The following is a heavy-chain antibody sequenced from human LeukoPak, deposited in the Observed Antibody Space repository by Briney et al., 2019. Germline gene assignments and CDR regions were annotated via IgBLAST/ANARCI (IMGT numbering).Heavy chain of an antibody. CDR3: ARKDGNSKYYFDY. J-gene: IGHJ4*02. CDR2: IYLGDSDT. V-gene: IGHV5-51*01. Sequence: GESLRSSGRLLGNSSPNIIYTVCDKMPGTGLGWMGIIYLGDSDTRYRPSFQGQVTISVGKSISTAYLQWRSLKASDTALYYRARKDGNSKYYFDYWGQGTLVTVSS. CDR1: GNSSPNI. D-gene: IGHD1-1*01.